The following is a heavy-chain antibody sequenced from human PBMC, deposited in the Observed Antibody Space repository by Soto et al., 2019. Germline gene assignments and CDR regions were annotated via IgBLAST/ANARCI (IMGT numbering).Heavy chain of an antibody. CDR2: IYPGDSDT. V-gene: IGHV5-51*01. J-gene: IGHJ4*02. CDR1: GYSFTSYW. D-gene: IGHD3-10*01. Sequence: GESLKISCKGSGYSFTSYWIGWVRQMPGKGLEWMGIIYPGDSDTRYSPPFQGQVTISADKSISTAYLQWSSLKASDTAMYYCGRGSVLLWFGELLYSHFDYWGQGTLVTVSS. CDR3: GRGSVLLWFGELLYSHFDY.